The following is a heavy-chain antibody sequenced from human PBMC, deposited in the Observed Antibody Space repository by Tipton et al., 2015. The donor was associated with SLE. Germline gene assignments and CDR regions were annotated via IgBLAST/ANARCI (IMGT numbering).Heavy chain of an antibody. D-gene: IGHD4-23*01. CDR1: GYTFTGSY. Sequence: QLVQSGAEVKKPGASVTVSCKTSGYTFTGSYIHWVRQAPGQGLEWVGWINPKSGVTNFAQKFQGRVTMTRDTFITTAYLELSGLRSDDTAVYFCARPVHGGNPWYFDYWGQGTLVTVSS. CDR2: INPKSGVT. J-gene: IGHJ4*02. CDR3: ARPVHGGNPWYFDY. V-gene: IGHV1-2*02.